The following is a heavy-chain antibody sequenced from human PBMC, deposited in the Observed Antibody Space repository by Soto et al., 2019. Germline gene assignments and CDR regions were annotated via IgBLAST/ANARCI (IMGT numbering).Heavy chain of an antibody. V-gene: IGHV3-30*18. J-gene: IGHJ4*02. CDR3: ANGRGITMVRGVL. D-gene: IGHD3-10*01. CDR2: ISYDGSNK. CDR1: GFIFSSYG. Sequence: QVQLVESGGVVVQPGRSLRLSCAASGFIFSSYGMHWVRQAPGKGLEWVAVISYDGSNKYYADSVKGRFTISRDHSKNTLDLQKNSLRAQDTAVYYCANGRGITMVRGVLWGQGTLVTVSS.